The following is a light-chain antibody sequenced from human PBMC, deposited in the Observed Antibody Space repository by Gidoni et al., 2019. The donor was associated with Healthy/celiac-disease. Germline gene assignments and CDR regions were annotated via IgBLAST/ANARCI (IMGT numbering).Light chain of an antibody. V-gene: IGKV2-30*01. Sequence: VVMTKSPLSLPVTLGQPASISCRSSQSLVYSDGNTYLNWFQQRPGQSPRRLIYKVSNRDSGVPDRFSGGGSGTDFTLKISRVEAEDVGVYYCMQGTHWPPYTFGQGTKLEIK. CDR1: QSLVYSDGNTY. CDR3: MQGTHWPPYT. CDR2: KVS. J-gene: IGKJ2*01.